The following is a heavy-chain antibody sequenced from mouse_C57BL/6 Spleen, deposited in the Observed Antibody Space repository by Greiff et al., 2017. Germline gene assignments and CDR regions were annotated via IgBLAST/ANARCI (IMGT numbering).Heavy chain of an antibody. CDR2: IDPANGNT. J-gene: IGHJ1*03. CDR1: GFNIKNTY. Sequence: VQLQQSVAELVRPGASVKLSCTASGFNIKNTYMHWVKQRPEQGLEWIGRIDPANGNTKYAPKFQGKATITADTSSNTAYLQLSSLTSEDTAIYYCARSPCYGSSYVSWYFDVWGTGTTVTVAS. V-gene: IGHV14-3*01. CDR3: ARSPCYGSSYVSWYFDV. D-gene: IGHD1-1*01.